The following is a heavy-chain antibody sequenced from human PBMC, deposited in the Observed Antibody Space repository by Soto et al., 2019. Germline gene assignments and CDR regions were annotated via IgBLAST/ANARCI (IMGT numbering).Heavy chain of an antibody. Sequence: SVKVSCKASGGTFSSYTISWVRQAPGQGLEWMGRIIPILGIANYAQKFQGRVTITADKSTSTAYMELSSLRSEDTAVYYCARGEKGTWTPWFDPWGQGTLVTSPQ. CDR1: GGTFSSYT. CDR2: IIPILGIA. V-gene: IGHV1-69*02. D-gene: IGHD3-10*01. J-gene: IGHJ5*02. CDR3: ARGEKGTWTPWFDP.